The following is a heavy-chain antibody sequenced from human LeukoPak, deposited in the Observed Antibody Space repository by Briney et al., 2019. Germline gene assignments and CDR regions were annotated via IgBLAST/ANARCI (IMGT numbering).Heavy chain of an antibody. CDR1: GGSISSYY. CDR3: ARGESSASNWFDP. Sequence: SETLSLTCTVSGGSISSYYWNWIRQPPGRGLEWIGYIYYSGSTNYNPSLKSRVTISVDTSKNQFSLKLSSVTAADTAVYYCARGESSASNWFDPWGQRTLVTVSS. J-gene: IGHJ5*02. CDR2: IYYSGST. V-gene: IGHV4-59*01. D-gene: IGHD3-22*01.